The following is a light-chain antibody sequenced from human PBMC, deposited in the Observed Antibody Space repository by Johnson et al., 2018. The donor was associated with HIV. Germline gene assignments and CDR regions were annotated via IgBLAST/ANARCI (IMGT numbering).Light chain of an antibody. CDR3: GTWDNSLSTGGV. Sequence: QSVLTQPPSVSAAPGQKVTISCSGSSSNIGNNYVSWYQQLPGTAPKLLIYDNNKRPSGIPDQFSGSKSGPSATLGIAGLQTGDEADYYCGTWDNSLSTGGVFGTGTKVTVL. J-gene: IGLJ1*01. CDR2: DNN. V-gene: IGLV1-51*01. CDR1: SSNIGNNY.